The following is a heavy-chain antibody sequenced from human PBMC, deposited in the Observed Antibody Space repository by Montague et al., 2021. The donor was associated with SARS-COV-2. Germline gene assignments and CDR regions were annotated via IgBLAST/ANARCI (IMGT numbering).Heavy chain of an antibody. D-gene: IGHD2-21*01. Sequence: SETLSLTCAVYGGSLSGYYWSWIRQPPGKGLEWIGEINHRGTTNDNPSLKSRVTMSVDTSKDQLSLRLSSVTVADTAVYYCAIGGDSAKCGIWGRGTLVTVSS. V-gene: IGHV4-34*01. J-gene: IGHJ3*02. CDR2: INHRGTT. CDR1: GGSLSGYY. CDR3: AIGGDSAKCGI.